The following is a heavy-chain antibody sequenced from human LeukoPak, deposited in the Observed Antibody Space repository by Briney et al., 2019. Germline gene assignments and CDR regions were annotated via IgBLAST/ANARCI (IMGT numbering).Heavy chain of an antibody. Sequence: GGSLRLSCAASGFTFSSYWMSWVRQAPGKGLEWVANINQDGSEKYYVDSVKGRFTISRDNAKSTLYLQMDSLRAEDTAVYYCARDTYYYNSSAFYHYYYGMDVWGQGTTVTVSS. V-gene: IGHV3-7*01. CDR1: GFTFSSYW. CDR2: INQDGSEK. J-gene: IGHJ6*02. CDR3: ARDTYYYNSSAFYHYYYGMDV. D-gene: IGHD3-22*01.